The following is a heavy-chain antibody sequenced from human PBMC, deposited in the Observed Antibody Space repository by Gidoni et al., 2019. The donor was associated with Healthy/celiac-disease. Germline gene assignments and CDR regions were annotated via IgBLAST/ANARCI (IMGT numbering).Heavy chain of an antibody. CDR2: IKSKTDGGTT. CDR3: TTGDYGELRLLRGKYFQH. CDR1: GFPSSNPW. J-gene: IGHJ1*01. Sequence: EVQLVESGGGLVKPGGSLRLSWAPSGFPSSNPWMSWVRQAPGKGLEWVGLIKSKTDGGTTDYASPVKGRFTISRDDSKNTLYLQMNSLKTEDTAVYYCTTGDYGELRLLRGKYFQHWGQGTLVTVSS. D-gene: IGHD4-17*01. V-gene: IGHV3-15*01.